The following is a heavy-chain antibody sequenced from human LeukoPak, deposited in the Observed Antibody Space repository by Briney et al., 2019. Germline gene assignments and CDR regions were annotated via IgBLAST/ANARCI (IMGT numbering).Heavy chain of an antibody. CDR3: ARDGVYCSGGSCQIYYYYYYMDV. J-gene: IGHJ6*03. V-gene: IGHV1-2*02. CDR2: INPNSGGT. CDR1: GYTFTGYY. Sequence: GASVTVSCKASGYTFTGYYIHWVRQAAGQGLEWMGWINPNSGGTNYAQKFQGRVTMTRDTSISTAYMELSRLRSDDTAVYYCARDGVYCSGGSCQIYYYYYYMDVWGKGTTVTVSS. D-gene: IGHD2-15*01.